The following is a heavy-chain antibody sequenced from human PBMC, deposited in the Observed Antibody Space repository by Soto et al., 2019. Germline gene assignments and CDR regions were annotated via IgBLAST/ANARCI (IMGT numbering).Heavy chain of an antibody. CDR3: ASEGSYFGFDL. CDR1: GFTFSSYA. CDR2: ISYDGSNK. V-gene: IGHV3-30-3*01. J-gene: IGHJ3*01. D-gene: IGHD1-26*01. Sequence: QVQLVESGGGVVQPGRSLRLSCAASGFTFSSYAMHWVRQAPGKGLEWVAVISYDGSNKYYADSVKGRFTISRDNSKNTLYLQMSSLRAEDTAVYYCASEGSYFGFDLWGQGTMVTVSS.